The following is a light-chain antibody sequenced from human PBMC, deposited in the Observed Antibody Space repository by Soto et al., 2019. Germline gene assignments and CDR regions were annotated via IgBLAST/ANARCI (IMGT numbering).Light chain of an antibody. CDR1: SSDVGTYNL. CDR3: CSYATDNTYV. Sequence: QSALTQPASVSGSPGQSITISCTGTSSDVGTYNLVSWYQQHPGKAPKLMIYEVSKWPSGVSNRFSGSKSGNTASLTISGLQAEDEADYYCCSYATDNTYVFGTRTKLTV. CDR2: EVS. V-gene: IGLV2-23*02. J-gene: IGLJ1*01.